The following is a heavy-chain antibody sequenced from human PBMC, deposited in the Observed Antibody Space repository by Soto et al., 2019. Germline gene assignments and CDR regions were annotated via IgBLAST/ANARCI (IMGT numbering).Heavy chain of an antibody. D-gene: IGHD5-12*01. CDR3: ARDSLATMIFDYHYCGMDV. V-gene: IGHV1-18*04. Sequence: QVQLVQSGAEVKKPGASVKVSCKASGYTFTSYGISWVRQAPGQWLEWMGWISAYNGNTNYAQKLQGRVTMTTDTSTSTAYIELRSLRSADTAVYYCARDSLATMIFDYHYCGMDVWGQGTTVTVSS. J-gene: IGHJ6*02. CDR1: GYTFTSYG. CDR2: ISAYNGNT.